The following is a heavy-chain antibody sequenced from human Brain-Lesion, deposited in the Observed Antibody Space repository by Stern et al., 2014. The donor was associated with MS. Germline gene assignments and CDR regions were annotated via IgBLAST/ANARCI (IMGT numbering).Heavy chain of an antibody. CDR2: IIPIFGSP. V-gene: IGHV1-69*06. CDR1: GGTFGTYP. CDR3: AKDGPALVTNWFDP. Sequence: QVQLVQSGPEVKKPGSSVQVSCKASGGTFGTYPITWLRQAPGQGLEWMGRIIPIFGSPNYAQKFQGRVTITADRSTTTVYIKLSSLKSDDAAVYYCAKDGPALVTNWFDPWGRGTLVTVSS. D-gene: IGHD5-18*01. J-gene: IGHJ5*02.